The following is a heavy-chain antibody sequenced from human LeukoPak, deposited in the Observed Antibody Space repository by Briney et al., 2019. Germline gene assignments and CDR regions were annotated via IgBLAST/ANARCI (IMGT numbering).Heavy chain of an antibody. J-gene: IGHJ4*02. CDR3: AKLMSQPALLFFDQ. CDR1: GFTFSTYA. CDR2: VSGSGLYT. D-gene: IGHD3-10*01. Sequence: GGSLRLSCAASGFTFSTYAMSWVRQAPGKGLEWVATVSGSGLYTYYADSVRGRFTISRDNSKDTFYLQMNSLRAEDTAVYYCAKLMSQPALLFFDQWGQGTLVTVSS. V-gene: IGHV3-23*01.